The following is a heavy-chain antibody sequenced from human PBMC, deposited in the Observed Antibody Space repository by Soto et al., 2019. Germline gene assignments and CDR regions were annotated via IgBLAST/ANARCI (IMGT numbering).Heavy chain of an antibody. V-gene: IGHV4-30-4*01. Sequence: LSLTCTVSGGSISSGDYYWSWIRQPPGKGLEWIGYIYYSGSTYYNPSLKSRVTISVDTSKNQFSLKLSSVTAADTAVYYCARVGAETYYYGMDVWGQGTTVTVSS. CDR2: IYYSGST. D-gene: IGHD4-17*01. CDR1: GGSISSGDYY. J-gene: IGHJ6*02. CDR3: ARVGAETYYYGMDV.